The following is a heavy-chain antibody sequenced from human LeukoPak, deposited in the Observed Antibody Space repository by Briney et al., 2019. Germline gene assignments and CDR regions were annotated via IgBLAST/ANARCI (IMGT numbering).Heavy chain of an antibody. CDR3: ATQHTLSGYSYGFAGAFDI. CDR1: GFTFSSYA. D-gene: IGHD5-18*01. Sequence: PGGSLRLSCAASGFTFSSYAMSWVRQAPGKGLEWVSAISGSGGSTYYADSVKGRFTISRDNSNNTLYLQMNSLRAEDTAVYYCATQHTLSGYSYGFAGAFDIWGQGTMVTVS. V-gene: IGHV3-23*01. CDR2: ISGSGGST. J-gene: IGHJ3*02.